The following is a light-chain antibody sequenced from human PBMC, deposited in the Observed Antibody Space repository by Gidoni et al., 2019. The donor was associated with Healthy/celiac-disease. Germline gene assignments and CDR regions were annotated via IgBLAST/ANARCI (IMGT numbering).Light chain of an antibody. Sequence: DIQMTQSPSSLSASVGDRVTITCRARQVISNYLAWYQQKPGKVPKLLIYAASTLQSGVPSRFSGSGSGTDFTLTISSLQPEDVATYYCQKYNSAPPVTFGQXTRLEIK. CDR1: QVISNY. V-gene: IGKV1-27*01. CDR3: QKYNSAPPVT. CDR2: AAS. J-gene: IGKJ5*01.